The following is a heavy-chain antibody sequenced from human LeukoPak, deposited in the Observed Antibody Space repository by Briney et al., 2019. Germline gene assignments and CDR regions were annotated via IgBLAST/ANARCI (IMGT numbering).Heavy chain of an antibody. Sequence: GGSLRLSCTASGFTFGDYAMSGVRQAPGKGLEWVGFIRSKAYGGTTEYAASVKGRFTISRDDSKSIAYLQMNSLKTEDTAVYYCTRSYVDTAMVFDYWGQGTLVTVSS. CDR1: GFTFGDYA. D-gene: IGHD5-18*01. CDR2: IRSKAYGGTT. CDR3: TRSYVDTAMVFDY. V-gene: IGHV3-49*04. J-gene: IGHJ4*02.